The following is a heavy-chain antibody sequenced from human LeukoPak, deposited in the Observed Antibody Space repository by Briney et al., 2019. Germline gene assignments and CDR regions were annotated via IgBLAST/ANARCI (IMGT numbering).Heavy chain of an antibody. V-gene: IGHV3-33*06. D-gene: IGHD1-26*01. CDR2: IWYDGSNK. CDR3: AKRASYSGSHYGY. Sequence: GGSLRLSCAASGFTFSSYGMHWVRQAPGKGLEWVAVIWYDGSNKYYADSVKGRFTISRDNSKNTLYLQMNSLRAEDTAVYYCAKRASYSGSHYGYWGQGTLVTVSS. CDR1: GFTFSSYG. J-gene: IGHJ4*02.